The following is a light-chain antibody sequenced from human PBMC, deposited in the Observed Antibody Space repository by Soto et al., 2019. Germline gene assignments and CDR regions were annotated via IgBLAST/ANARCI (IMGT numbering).Light chain of an antibody. Sequence: QSALTQPRSVSGSPGQSVTISCTGTSSDVGGYNYVSWYQQHPGKAPKLMIYDVSKGPSGVPDRFSGSKSGNTASLTISGLQAEDEADYYCCSYAGSNTLYVFGTGTKPTVL. CDR2: DVS. CDR1: SSDVGGYNY. J-gene: IGLJ1*01. V-gene: IGLV2-11*01. CDR3: CSYAGSNTLYV.